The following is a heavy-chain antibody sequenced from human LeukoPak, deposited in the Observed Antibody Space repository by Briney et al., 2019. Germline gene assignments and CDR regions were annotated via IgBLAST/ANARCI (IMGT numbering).Heavy chain of an antibody. CDR1: GYTFTGYY. J-gene: IGHJ5*02. V-gene: IGHV1-2*02. CDR3: ARARGPRRCSSTSCYSNWFDP. D-gene: IGHD2-2*01. Sequence: ASVKVSCKASGYTFTGYYMHWVRQAPGQGLEWMGWINPNSGGTNYQGRVTMTRDTSISTAYMELSRLRSDDTAVYYCARARGPRRCSSTSCYSNWFDPWGQGTLVTVSS. CDR2: INPNSGGT.